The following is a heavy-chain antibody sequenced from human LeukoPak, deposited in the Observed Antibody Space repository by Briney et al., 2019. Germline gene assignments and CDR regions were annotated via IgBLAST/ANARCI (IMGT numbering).Heavy chain of an antibody. Sequence: GGSLRLSCAASGFTFSSYDMHWVRQATGKGLEWVSAIGTAGDTYYPGSVKGRFTISRENAKNSLYLQMNSLRAGDTAVYYCARGAPRSSWYEPHFSYNWFDPWGHGTLVTVSS. CDR2: IGTAGDT. CDR1: GFTFSSYD. V-gene: IGHV3-13*01. D-gene: IGHD6-13*01. J-gene: IGHJ5*02. CDR3: ARGAPRSSWYEPHFSYNWFDP.